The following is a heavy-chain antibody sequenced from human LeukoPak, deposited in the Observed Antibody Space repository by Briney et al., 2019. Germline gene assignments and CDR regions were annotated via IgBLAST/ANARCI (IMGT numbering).Heavy chain of an antibody. J-gene: IGHJ4*02. V-gene: IGHV3-7*01. CDR1: GFTFSSYW. D-gene: IGHD5-24*01. Sequence: GGSLRLSCAASGFTFSSYWMSWVRQAPGKGLEWVANIKQDGSEKYYVDSVKGRFTISRDNAKDSLYLHMNSLRAEDTAVYYCARMREMATIHEAFDYWGQGTLVTVSS. CDR2: IKQDGSEK. CDR3: ARMREMATIHEAFDY.